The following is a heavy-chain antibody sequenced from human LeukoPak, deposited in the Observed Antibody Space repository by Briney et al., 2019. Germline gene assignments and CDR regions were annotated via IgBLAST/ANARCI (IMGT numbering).Heavy chain of an antibody. CDR1: GGTFSSYT. J-gene: IGHJ4*02. Sequence: GASVKVSCKASGGTFSSYTISWVRQAPGQGLEWMGRIIPILGIANYAQKFQGRVTITADKSTSTAYMELSSLRSEDTAVYYCARTQVDTAMPVEYPLDYWGQGTLVTASS. CDR3: ARTQVDTAMPVEYPLDY. D-gene: IGHD5-18*01. CDR2: IIPILGIA. V-gene: IGHV1-69*02.